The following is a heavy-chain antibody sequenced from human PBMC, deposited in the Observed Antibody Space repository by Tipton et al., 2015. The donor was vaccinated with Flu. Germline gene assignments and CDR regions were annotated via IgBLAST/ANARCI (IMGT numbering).Heavy chain of an antibody. CDR1: GDSISTTIYY. D-gene: IGHD1-1*01. CDR3: ARDLWNDRRVYYYYGVDV. J-gene: IGHJ6*02. CDR2: IYYSGTT. V-gene: IGHV4-39*07. Sequence: TLSLTCTVSGDSISTTIYYWGWVRQPPGKGLEWIVSIYYSGTTYYNPSLKSRATVSVDPPKNQFSLSLTSLTAADTAVYYCARDLWNDRRVYYYYGVDVWGRGTTVTVSS.